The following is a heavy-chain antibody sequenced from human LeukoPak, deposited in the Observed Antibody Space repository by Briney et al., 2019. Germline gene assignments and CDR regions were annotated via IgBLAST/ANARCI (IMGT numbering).Heavy chain of an antibody. CDR1: GFTFSSNG. CDR3: AKEEYYDFFDY. CDR2: IPYDGSNK. Sequence: HPGRSLRLSCAASGFTFSSNGMHWVRQAPGKGLEWVAVIPYDGSNKYYADSVKGRLTISRDNSKNTLYLQMNSLRTEDTAVYYCAKEEYYDFFDYWGQGTLVTVSS. V-gene: IGHV3-30*18. J-gene: IGHJ4*02. D-gene: IGHD3-3*01.